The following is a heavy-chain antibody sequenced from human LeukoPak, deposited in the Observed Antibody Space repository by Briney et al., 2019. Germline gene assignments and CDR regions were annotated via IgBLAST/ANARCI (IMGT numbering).Heavy chain of an antibody. V-gene: IGHV1-8*03. CDR1: GYTFTSYD. CDR3: ARRGVVVGYYYYYYYMDV. J-gene: IGHJ6*03. D-gene: IGHD2-2*01. Sequence: ASVKVSCKASGYTFTSYDINWVRQATGQGLEWMGWMNPNSVNTGYAQKFQGRVTITRNTSISTAYMDLSSLRSEDTAVYYCARRGVVVGYYYYYYYMDVWGKGTTVTVSS. CDR2: MNPNSVNT.